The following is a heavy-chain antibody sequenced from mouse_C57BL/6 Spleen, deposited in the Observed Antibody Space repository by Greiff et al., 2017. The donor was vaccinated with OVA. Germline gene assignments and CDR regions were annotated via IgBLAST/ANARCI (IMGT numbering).Heavy chain of an antibody. J-gene: IGHJ2*01. CDR1: GYAFSSYW. CDR2: IYPGDGDT. V-gene: IGHV1-80*01. D-gene: IGHD1-1*01. CDR3: ARRRSYDGAYYFDY. Sequence: QVQLQQSGAELVKPGASVKISCKASGYAFSSYWMNWVKQRPGKGLEWIGQIYPGDGDTNYNGKFKGKATLTADKSSSTAYMQLSSLTSEDSAVYYCARRRSYDGAYYFDYWGQGTTLTVSS.